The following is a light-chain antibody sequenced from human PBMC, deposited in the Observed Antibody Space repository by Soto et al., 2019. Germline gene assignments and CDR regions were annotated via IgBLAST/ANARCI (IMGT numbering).Light chain of an antibody. J-gene: IGKJ4*01. CDR3: QQYSTYPLT. CDR1: QGIAGW. Sequence: DIQMTQSPSSLSASVGDRVTITCRASQGIAGWLAWYQQKPEKAPKSLIYGVSTLQSGVPSRFSGSGSGTEFPLTIGSRQPEDFAPYYCQQYSTYPLTLGGGTKVEI. CDR2: GVS. V-gene: IGKV1D-16*01.